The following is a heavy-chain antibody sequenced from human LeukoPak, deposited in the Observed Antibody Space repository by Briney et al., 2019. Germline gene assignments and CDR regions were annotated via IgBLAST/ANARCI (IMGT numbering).Heavy chain of an antibody. CDR1: GGTFSSYA. CDR2: IIPILGIA. V-gene: IGHV1-69*04. J-gene: IGHJ4*02. D-gene: IGHD3-10*01. CDR3: ASDASLANYYGSGSLDY. Sequence: ASVKVSCKASGGTFSSYAISWVRQAPGQGLEWMGRIIPILGIANYAQKFQGRVTITADKSTSTAYMELSSLRSEDTAVYYCASDASLANYYGSGSLDYWGQGTLSPSPQ.